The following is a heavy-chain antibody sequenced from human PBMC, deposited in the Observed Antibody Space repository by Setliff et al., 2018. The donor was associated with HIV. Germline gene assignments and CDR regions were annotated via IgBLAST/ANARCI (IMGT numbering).Heavy chain of an antibody. CDR3: ARSSAERSAVRGLAIAFDI. D-gene: IGHD3-10*01. J-gene: IGHJ3*02. CDR1: GASVASGDSY. CDR2: VHTNVRT. V-gene: IGHV4-61*09. Sequence: PSETLSLTCTVSGASVASGDSYWSWIRLPAGKGPQWIGHVHTNVRTNYYPSLKSRVAVSVDTSKNQFSLSLSSVTAADTAVYYCARSSAERSAVRGLAIAFDIWGPGTKVTVSS.